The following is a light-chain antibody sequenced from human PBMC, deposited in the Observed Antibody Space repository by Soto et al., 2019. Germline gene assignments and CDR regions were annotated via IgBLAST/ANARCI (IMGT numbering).Light chain of an antibody. CDR3: QQYNIQGT. CDR2: DAS. Sequence: DIQMTQSPSTLSASVGDRVTITCRASQSISSWVAWDQQKPGKAPKLLSYDASSLESGVPSRFSGSGSGTEFTLTISSLQPDYFATYYFQQYNIQGTFVQCTKVEIK. CDR1: QSISSW. J-gene: IGKJ1*01. V-gene: IGKV1-5*01.